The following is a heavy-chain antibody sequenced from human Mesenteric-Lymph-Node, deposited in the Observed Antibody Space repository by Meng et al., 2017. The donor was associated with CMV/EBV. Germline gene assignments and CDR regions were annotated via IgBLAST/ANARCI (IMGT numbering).Heavy chain of an antibody. CDR3: AYFGDLPPLW. D-gene: IGHD3-16*01. CDR1: WDSISRNNAA. Sequence: RLQPAGPVLCKSSHTHPVTCLTPWDSISRNNAAWTWIRQSPSRCLEWLGRTYHRSESYNDYAVSVKSRISVNLDTSKNQLSLHLHFVTPEDTAVYYCAYFGDLPPLWWGQGTLVTVSS. V-gene: IGHV6-1*01. CDR2: TYHRSESYN. J-gene: IGHJ4*02.